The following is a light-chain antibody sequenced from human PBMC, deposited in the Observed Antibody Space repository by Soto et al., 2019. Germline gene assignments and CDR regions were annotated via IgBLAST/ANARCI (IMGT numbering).Light chain of an antibody. V-gene: IGLV1-44*01. Sequence: QLVLTQPPSAAGTPGQRVTISCSGSRSNIGSNTVNWYQQVPGTAPKLLIYSNNERPSGVPDRFSGSKSGTSASLAISGLQSEDEADYYCAAWDDSLNGPLFGGGTQLTVL. J-gene: IGLJ7*01. CDR1: RSNIGSNT. CDR2: SNN. CDR3: AAWDDSLNGPL.